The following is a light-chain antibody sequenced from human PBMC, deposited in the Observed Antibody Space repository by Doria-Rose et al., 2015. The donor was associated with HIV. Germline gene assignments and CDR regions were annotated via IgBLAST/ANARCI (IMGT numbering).Light chain of an antibody. CDR3: QQYYDTPS. CDR2: WAS. J-gene: IGKJ3*01. V-gene: IGKV4-1*01. CDR1: QSLLYTSKNY. Sequence: DIRLTQSPESLGMSLGESATLNCKSNQSLLYTSKNYLAWYQQKPGQPPKLLIYWASTLQSGVPARFSGSGSGTDFTLTISSLEAEDVAVYYCQQYYDTPSFGPGTTVDIK.